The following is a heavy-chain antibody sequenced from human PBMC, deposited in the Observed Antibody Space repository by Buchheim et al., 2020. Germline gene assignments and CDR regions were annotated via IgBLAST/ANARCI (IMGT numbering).Heavy chain of an antibody. V-gene: IGHV3-48*01. Sequence: EVQLVESGGGLVQPGGSLRLSCAASGFTFSSYSMNWVRQAPGKGLEWVSYINSSSSTIYYADSVKGRFTISRDNAKNSLYLQMNSLRAEDTAVYYCARVEITIFGVVIIGTDYWGQGTL. J-gene: IGHJ4*02. D-gene: IGHD3-3*01. CDR1: GFTFSSYS. CDR3: ARVEITIFGVVIIGTDY. CDR2: INSSSSTI.